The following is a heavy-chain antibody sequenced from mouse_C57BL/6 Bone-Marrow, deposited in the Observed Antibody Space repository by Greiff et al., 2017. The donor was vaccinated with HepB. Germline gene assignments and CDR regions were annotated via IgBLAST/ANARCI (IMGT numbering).Heavy chain of an antibody. J-gene: IGHJ2*01. CDR3: AKPSPGSSGYIDY. D-gene: IGHD3-2*02. CDR2: IDPEDGET. Sequence: VQLKQSGAELVKPGASVKLSCTASGFNIKDYYMHWVKQRPEQGLEWIGRIDPEDGETKYAPKFQGKATITADTSSNTAYLQLSSLTSEDTAVYYCAKPSPGSSGYIDYWGQGTTLTVSS. V-gene: IGHV14-2*01. CDR1: GFNIKDYY.